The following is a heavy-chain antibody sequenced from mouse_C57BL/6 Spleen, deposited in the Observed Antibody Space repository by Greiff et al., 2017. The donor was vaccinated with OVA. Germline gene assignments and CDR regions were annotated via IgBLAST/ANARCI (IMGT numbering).Heavy chain of an antibody. CDR2: ISSGSSTI. CDR3: ARAFYYYGYFDV. Sequence: EVKVVESGGGLVKPGGSLKLSCAASGFTFSDYGMHWVRQAPEKGLEWVAYISSGSSTIYYADTVKGRFTISRDNAKNTLFLQMTSLRSEDTAMYYCARAFYYYGYFDVWGTGTTVTVSS. D-gene: IGHD1-1*01. CDR1: GFTFSDYG. J-gene: IGHJ1*03. V-gene: IGHV5-17*01.